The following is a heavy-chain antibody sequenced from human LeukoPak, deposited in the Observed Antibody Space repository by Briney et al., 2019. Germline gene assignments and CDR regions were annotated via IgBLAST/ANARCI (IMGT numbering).Heavy chain of an antibody. CDR2: IWYDGSNK. V-gene: IGHV3-33*01. Sequence: PGRSLRLSCAASGFTFSSYGMHWVRQAPGKGLEWVAVIWYDGSNKYYADSVKGRFTISRDNSKNTLYLQMNSLRAEDTAVYYCARGIQLWSYSDYWGQGTLVTVSS. CDR3: ARGIQLWSYSDY. D-gene: IGHD5-18*01. CDR1: GFTFSSYG. J-gene: IGHJ4*02.